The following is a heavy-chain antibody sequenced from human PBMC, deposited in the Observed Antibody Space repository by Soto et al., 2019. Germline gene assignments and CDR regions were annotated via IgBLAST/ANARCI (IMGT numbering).Heavy chain of an antibody. J-gene: IGHJ5*02. Sequence: ASVKVSCKASGYTFTSYDINWVRQATGQGLEWMGWMNPNSGNTGYAQKFQGRVTMTRNTSISTAYMEVSSLRSEDTAVYYCARGNYIVVVVAATSYNWFDPWGQGTLVTVSS. CDR3: ARGNYIVVVVAATSYNWFDP. D-gene: IGHD2-15*01. V-gene: IGHV1-8*01. CDR1: GYTFTSYD. CDR2: MNPNSGNT.